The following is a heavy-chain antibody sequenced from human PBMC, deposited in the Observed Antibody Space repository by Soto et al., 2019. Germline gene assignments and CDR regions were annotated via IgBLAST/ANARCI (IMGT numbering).Heavy chain of an antibody. CDR1: GFTFDDYA. CDR3: AKDRQIAARHYYYGMDV. CDR2: ISWNSGSI. V-gene: IGHV3-9*01. Sequence: GGSLRLSCAASGFTFDDYAMHWVRQAPGKGLEWVSGISWNSGSIGYADSVKGRFTISRDKAKNSLYLQMNSLRAEDTALYYCAKDRQIAARHYYYGMDVWGQGTTVTVSS. D-gene: IGHD6-6*01. J-gene: IGHJ6*02.